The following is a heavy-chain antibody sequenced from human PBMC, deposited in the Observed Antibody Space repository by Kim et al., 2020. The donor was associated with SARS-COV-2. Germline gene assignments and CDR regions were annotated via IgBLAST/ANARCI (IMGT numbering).Heavy chain of an antibody. CDR2: ISYDGSNK. CDR1: GFTFSSYA. J-gene: IGHJ4*02. V-gene: IGHV3-30-3*01. CDR3: ARDRLRFEQMFDY. D-gene: IGHD3-10*01. Sequence: GGSLRLSCAASGFTFSSYAMHWVRQAPGKGLEWVAVISYDGSNKYYADSVKGRFTISRDNSKNTLYLQMNSLRAEDTAVYYCARDRLRFEQMFDYWGQGTLVTVSS.